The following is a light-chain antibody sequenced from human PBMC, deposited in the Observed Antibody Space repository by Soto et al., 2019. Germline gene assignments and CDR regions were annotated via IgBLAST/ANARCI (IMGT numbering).Light chain of an antibody. CDR3: QQYNNWPPLT. V-gene: IGKV3-15*01. J-gene: IGKJ4*01. Sequence: EIVMTQSPVTLSVSPGDRATLSCRASQSVSSNLAWYQQKPGQAPRLLIYGASTRATGIPARFSGSGSGTEFTLTISSLQSEDFAVYYCQQYNNWPPLTFGGGTKVEIK. CDR2: GAS. CDR1: QSVSSN.